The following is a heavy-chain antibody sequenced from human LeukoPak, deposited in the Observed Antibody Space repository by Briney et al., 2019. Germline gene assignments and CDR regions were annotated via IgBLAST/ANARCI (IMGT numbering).Heavy chain of an antibody. CDR1: GFTFSTYW. CDR3: ARVAVAGYDY. CDR2: INQDGSEK. Sequence: GGSLRLSCAASGFTFSTYWLSWVRQAPGKGLEWVANINQDGSEKYYVDSVRGRFTISRDNAKNSPYVQMNSLRTEDTAVYYCARVAVAGYDYWGQGTLVTVSS. D-gene: IGHD6-19*01. V-gene: IGHV3-7*01. J-gene: IGHJ4*02.